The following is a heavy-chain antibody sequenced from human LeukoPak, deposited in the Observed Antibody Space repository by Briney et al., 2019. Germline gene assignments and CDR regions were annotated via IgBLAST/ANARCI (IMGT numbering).Heavy chain of an antibody. D-gene: IGHD4-17*01. CDR1: GFTFSSYW. CDR3: TGSFRYGDYRY. Sequence: GGSLRLSCAASGFTFSSYWMHWVRHDPGKGLVWVSRINSDGSSTSDADSVKGRFTISRDNAKNTLYLQMNSLRAEDTAVYYCTGSFRYGDYRYWGQGTLVTVSS. CDR2: INSDGSST. V-gene: IGHV3-74*01. J-gene: IGHJ4*02.